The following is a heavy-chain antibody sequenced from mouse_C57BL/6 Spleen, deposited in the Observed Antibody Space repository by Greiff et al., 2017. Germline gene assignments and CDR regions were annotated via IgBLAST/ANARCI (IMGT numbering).Heavy chain of an antibody. Sequence: VQLVESGPGLVQPSQSLSITCTVSGFSLTSYGVHWVRQSPGKGLEWLGVIWSGGSTDYNAAFISRLSISKDNSKSQFFFKMNSLQADDTAIYCGGRKCSAGDEPYAMDDWGQGTSVTVST. CDR1: GFSLTSYG. CDR3: GRKCSAGDEPYAMDD. V-gene: IGHV2-2*01. D-gene: IGHD3-2*02. J-gene: IGHJ4*01. CDR2: IWSGGST.